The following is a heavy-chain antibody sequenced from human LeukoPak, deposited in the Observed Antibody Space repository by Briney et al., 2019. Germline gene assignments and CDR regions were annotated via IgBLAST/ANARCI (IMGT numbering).Heavy chain of an antibody. CDR1: GFTFSNYW. Sequence: GGSLRLSCAAAGFTFSNYWMHWVRQAPGKGLVWVSRIKSDGRTNYADSVKGRFTISRDNAKNTVSLQMNSLRADDTGVYYCARAPSEIGGYYPEYFRHWGQGTLVTVSS. J-gene: IGHJ1*01. CDR3: ARAPSEIGGYYPEYFRH. V-gene: IGHV3-74*01. D-gene: IGHD3-22*01. CDR2: IKSDGRT.